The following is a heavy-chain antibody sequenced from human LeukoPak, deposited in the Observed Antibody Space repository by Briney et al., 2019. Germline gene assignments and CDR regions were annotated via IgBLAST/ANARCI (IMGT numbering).Heavy chain of an antibody. Sequence: PSETLSLTCAVSGYSISSGYYWGWIRQPPGKGLEWIGSIYQSGSTYYNLSLKSRVTISVDTSKNQFSLKLSSVTAADTAVYYCARSGYCSSTSCYQVFNWFDPWGQGTLVTVSS. D-gene: IGHD2-2*01. CDR3: ARSGYCSSTSCYQVFNWFDP. CDR1: GYSISSGYY. V-gene: IGHV4-38-2*01. CDR2: IYQSGST. J-gene: IGHJ5*02.